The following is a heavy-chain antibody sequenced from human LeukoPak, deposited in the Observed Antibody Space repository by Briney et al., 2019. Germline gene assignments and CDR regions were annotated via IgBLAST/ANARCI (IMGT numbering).Heavy chain of an antibody. CDR2: INPNSGGT. D-gene: IGHD6-19*01. Sequence: ASVKVSCKASGYTFTGYYMHWVRQAPGQGLEWMGWINPNSGGTNYAQKFQGWVTMTRDTSISTAYMELSRLRSDDTAVYYCARTEAGTTGYYYYGMDVWGQGTTVTVS. CDR1: GYTFTGYY. CDR3: ARTEAGTTGYYYYGMDV. J-gene: IGHJ6*02. V-gene: IGHV1-2*04.